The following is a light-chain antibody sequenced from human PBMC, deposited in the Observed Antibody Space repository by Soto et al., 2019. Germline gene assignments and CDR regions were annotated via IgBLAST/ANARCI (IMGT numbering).Light chain of an antibody. V-gene: IGLV2-14*03. CDR1: SSDVGGYNY. CDR2: DVT. Sequence: QSALTQPASVSGSPGQSITISCTGTSSDVGGYNYVSWYQQHPDKAPKLIIFDVTNRPSGVSGRFSGSKSANTASLTISGLQFEDEADYYCSSYTVSSAPVIFGGGTKVTVL. J-gene: IGLJ2*01. CDR3: SSYTVSSAPVI.